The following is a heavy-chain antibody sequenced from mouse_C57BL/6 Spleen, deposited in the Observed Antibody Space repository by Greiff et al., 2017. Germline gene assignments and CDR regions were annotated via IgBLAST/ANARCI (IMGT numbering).Heavy chain of an antibody. Sequence: EVQLQQSGPELVKPGASVKIPCKASGYTFTDYNMDWVKQSHGKSLEWIGDINPNNGGTIYNQKFKGKATLTVDKSSSTAYMELRSLTSEDTAVYYCARPSYYGSHYYAMDYWGQGTSVTVSS. J-gene: IGHJ4*01. D-gene: IGHD1-1*01. V-gene: IGHV1-18*01. CDR2: INPNNGGT. CDR3: ARPSYYGSHYYAMDY. CDR1: GYTFTDYN.